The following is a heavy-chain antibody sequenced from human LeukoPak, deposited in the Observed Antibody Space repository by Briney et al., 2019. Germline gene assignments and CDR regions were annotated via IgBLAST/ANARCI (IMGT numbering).Heavy chain of an antibody. J-gene: IGHJ3*01. D-gene: IGHD5-24*01. Sequence: EASVKVSCKASGYTFTGYYMHWVRQAPGQGREWMGWINPNSGGTKYAQKFQGRVTMIRDTSIRTAYMELSRLRPDDTAVYYCAREVRDGYRGLAFDVWGQGTLVTVSS. CDR1: GYTFTGYY. CDR3: AREVRDGYRGLAFDV. CDR2: INPNSGGT. V-gene: IGHV1-2*02.